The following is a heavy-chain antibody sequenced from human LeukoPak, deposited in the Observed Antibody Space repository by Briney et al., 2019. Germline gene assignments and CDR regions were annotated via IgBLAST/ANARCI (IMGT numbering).Heavy chain of an antibody. J-gene: IGHJ4*02. CDR1: EFTFNSYA. CDR3: ARGYCSSTSCQASFDY. D-gene: IGHD2-2*01. V-gene: IGHV3-30-3*01. Sequence: GGSLRLSCAASEFTFNSYAMHWVRQAPGKGLEWVAVISYDGSNKYYADSVKGRFSISRDNSKNTLYLQMNSLRAEDTAVYYCARGYCSSTSCQASFDYWGQGTLVTVSS. CDR2: ISYDGSNK.